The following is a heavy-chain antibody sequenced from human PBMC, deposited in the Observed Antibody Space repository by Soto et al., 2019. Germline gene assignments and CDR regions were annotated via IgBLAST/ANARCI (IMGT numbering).Heavy chain of an antibody. CDR2: IIPIFGTA. CDR3: ARDQAPLFYGSSGYYYFDY. D-gene: IGHD3-22*01. V-gene: IGHV1-69*01. Sequence: SVKVSCKASGGTFSSYAISWVRQAPGQGLEWMGGIIPIFGTANYAQKFQGRVTITADESTSTAYMELSSLRSEDTAVYYCARDQAPLFYGSSGYYYFDYWGQGTLVTVSS. J-gene: IGHJ4*02. CDR1: GGTFSSYA.